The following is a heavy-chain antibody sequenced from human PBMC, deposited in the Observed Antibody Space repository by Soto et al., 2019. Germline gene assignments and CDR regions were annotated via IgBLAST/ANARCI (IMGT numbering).Heavy chain of an antibody. CDR1: GFTFSSYA. V-gene: IGHV3-30-3*01. CDR2: ISYDGSNK. CDR3: ARDYGGYDPKWYFDY. D-gene: IGHD5-12*01. Sequence: QVQLVESGGGVVQPGRSLRLSCAASGFTFSSYAMHWVRQAPGKGLEWVAVISYDGSNKYYADSVKGRFTISRDNSKNTLYLQRNSLRAEDTAVYYCARDYGGYDPKWYFDYWGQGTLVTVSS. J-gene: IGHJ4*02.